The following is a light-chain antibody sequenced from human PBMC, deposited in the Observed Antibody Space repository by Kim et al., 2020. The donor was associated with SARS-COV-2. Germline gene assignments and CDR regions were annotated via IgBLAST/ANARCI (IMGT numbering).Light chain of an antibody. Sequence: VALGQTVRITCKGDSLGSYYATWYQKKPGQAPILVIYGKNNRPSGIPDRFSGSSSGNTASLTITGTQAGDEADYYCNSRNSNDNVVFGGGTQLTVL. CDR1: SLGSYY. V-gene: IGLV3-19*01. J-gene: IGLJ2*01. CDR3: NSRNSNDNVV. CDR2: GKN.